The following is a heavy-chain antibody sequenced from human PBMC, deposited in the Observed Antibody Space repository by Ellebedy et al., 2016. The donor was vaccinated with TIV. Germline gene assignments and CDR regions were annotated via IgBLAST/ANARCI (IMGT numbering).Heavy chain of an antibody. J-gene: IGHJ4*02. CDR3: ARYNSGWKIFDY. CDR1: GDSVSSNSPT. Sequence: SQTLSLTCAISGDSVSSNSPTWNWIRQSPSRGLEWLGRTYYRSKWYYEYAVSVYSRITINPDTSKNQFSLKLNSVTPEDTAVYYCARYNSGWKIFDYWGQGTLVTVSS. D-gene: IGHD6-19*01. CDR2: TYYRSKWYY. V-gene: IGHV6-1*01.